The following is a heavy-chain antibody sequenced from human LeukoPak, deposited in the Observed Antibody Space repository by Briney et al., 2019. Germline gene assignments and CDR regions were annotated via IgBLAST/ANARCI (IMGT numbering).Heavy chain of an antibody. CDR1: GGSFSGYY. J-gene: IGHJ4*02. Sequence: PSETLSLTCAVYGGSFSGYYWSWIRQPPGKGLEWIGEINHSGSTNYNPSLKSRVTISVDTSKNQFSLKLSSVTAADTAVYYCARESYYYDSSGYWDYWGQGTLVTVSS. V-gene: IGHV4-34*01. CDR3: ARESYYYDSSGYWDY. CDR2: INHSGST. D-gene: IGHD3-22*01.